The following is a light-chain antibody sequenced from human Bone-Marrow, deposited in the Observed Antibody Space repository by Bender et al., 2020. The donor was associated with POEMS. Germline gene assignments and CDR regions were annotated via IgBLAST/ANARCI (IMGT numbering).Light chain of an antibody. V-gene: IGLV2-14*01. Sequence: QSALTQPPSASGSPGQSVTISCTGTTSDVGDYDYVSWYQQHPGRAPKLMIYEVNKRPSGVSNRFSGSKSGNTASLTISGLQAEDEAAYYCSSYTRSSTRVFGGGTKVTVL. CDR2: EVN. CDR1: TSDVGDYDY. CDR3: SSYTRSSTRV. J-gene: IGLJ2*01.